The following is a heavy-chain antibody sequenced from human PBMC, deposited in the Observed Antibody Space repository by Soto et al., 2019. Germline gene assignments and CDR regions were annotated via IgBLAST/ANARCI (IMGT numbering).Heavy chain of an antibody. Sequence: VQLLESGGGLVQPGGSLRLSCAASGFTFSIYAMSWVRQAPGKGLEWVSGIGGGNDDTYYADSVKGRFTISRDNAKNSLYLQMNSLRDEDTAVYYCARVGYSSPFDYWGQGTLLTVSS. V-gene: IGHV3-23*01. J-gene: IGHJ4*02. CDR2: IGGGNDDT. D-gene: IGHD5-18*01. CDR3: ARVGYSSPFDY. CDR1: GFTFSIYA.